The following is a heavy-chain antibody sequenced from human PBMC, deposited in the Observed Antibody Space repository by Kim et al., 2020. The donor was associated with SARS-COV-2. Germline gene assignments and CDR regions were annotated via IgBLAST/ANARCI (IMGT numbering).Heavy chain of an antibody. J-gene: IGHJ4*02. CDR3: AKDHPGDYGDPPHY. V-gene: IGHV3-23*01. D-gene: IGHD4-17*01. Sequence: ADPDKGRFTISRDNSKNARYLQMTSLRAEDTAVYYCAKDHPGDYGDPPHYWGQGTLVTVSS.